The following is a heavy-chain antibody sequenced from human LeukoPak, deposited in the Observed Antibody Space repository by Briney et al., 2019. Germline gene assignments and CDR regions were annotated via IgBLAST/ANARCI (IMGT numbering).Heavy chain of an antibody. D-gene: IGHD3-22*01. CDR1: GFTFSSYA. J-gene: IGHJ4*02. Sequence: PGGSLRLSCAASGFTFSSYAMSWVRQAPGKGLEWVSAISGSGGSTYYADSVKGRFTISRDNSKNTLYLQMNSLRAEDTAVYYCAKDPYYDSSGYTRFDYWGQGTLVTVSS. CDR2: ISGSGGST. CDR3: AKDPYYDSSGYTRFDY. V-gene: IGHV3-23*01.